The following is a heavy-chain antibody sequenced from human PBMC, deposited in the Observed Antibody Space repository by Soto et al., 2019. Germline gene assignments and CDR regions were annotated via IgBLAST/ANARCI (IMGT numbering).Heavy chain of an antibody. Sequence: GGSLRLSCAASGFTFSSYAMHWVRQAPGKGLEWVAVISYDGSNKYYADSVNGRFTISRDNSKNTLYLQMNSLRAEDTAVYYCARGGSSIAARWLVYYYYYGMDGWRQGTTVTVSS. J-gene: IGHJ6*02. V-gene: IGHV3-30-3*01. D-gene: IGHD6-6*01. CDR2: ISYDGSNK. CDR3: ARGGSSIAARWLVYYYYYGMDG. CDR1: GFTFSSYA.